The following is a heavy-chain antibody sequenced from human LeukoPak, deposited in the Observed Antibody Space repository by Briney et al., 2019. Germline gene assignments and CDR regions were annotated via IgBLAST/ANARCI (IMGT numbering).Heavy chain of an antibody. CDR2: VNANSGGT. CDR1: GDTFTGYY. D-gene: IGHD2-2*03. V-gene: IGHV1-2*02. CDR3: ARVDTVSFYYGMDV. Sequence: GASVRVSSKASGDTFTGYYMHWVRQAPGQGLEWMGWVNANSGGTNYTQKFQGRVTMTRDTSISTAYMELRRMRSDDTAVYYGARVDTVSFYYGMDVWGQGTTVTVSS. J-gene: IGHJ6*02.